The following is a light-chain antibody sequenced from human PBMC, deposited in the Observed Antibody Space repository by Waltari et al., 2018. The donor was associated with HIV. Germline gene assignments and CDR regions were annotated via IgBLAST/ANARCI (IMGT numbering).Light chain of an antibody. CDR1: ENTHNW. CDR3: QQAHSLPWT. J-gene: IGKJ1*01. Sequence: DLQMTQSPSSVSASIGDRVTITCRASENTHNWLSWYQHKPGTAPILLISAASNLRSGIPVRFSGSGSGTNFTRIISSLQPEDFATYYCQQAHSLPWTFGQGTKVE. CDR2: AAS. V-gene: IGKV1-12*01.